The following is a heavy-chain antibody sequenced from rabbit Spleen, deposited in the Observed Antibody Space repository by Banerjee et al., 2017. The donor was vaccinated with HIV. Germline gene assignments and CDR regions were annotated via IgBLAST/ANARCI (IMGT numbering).Heavy chain of an antibody. CDR3: ARDSAGREDFNL. CDR1: GLDFSDNYW. CDR2: IDIFKSDTT. Sequence: QSLEESGGDLVKPGASLTLTCKASGLDFSDNYWICWVRQAPGKGLEWIACIDIFKSDTTYYASWAKGRFTISRTSSTTVTLQMTSLTAADTATYFCARDSAGREDFNLWGQGPWSPS. V-gene: IGHV1S40*01. J-gene: IGHJ4*01. D-gene: IGHD4-1*01.